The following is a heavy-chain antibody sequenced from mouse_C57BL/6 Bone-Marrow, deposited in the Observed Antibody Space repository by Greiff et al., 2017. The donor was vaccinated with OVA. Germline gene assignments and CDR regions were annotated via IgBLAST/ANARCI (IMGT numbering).Heavy chain of an antibody. V-gene: IGHV3-6*01. CDR3: ARAIYAPYYAMDY. CDR1: GYSITSGYY. D-gene: IGHD2-3*01. Sequence: VQLQQSGPGLVKPSQSLSLTCSVTGYSITSGYYWNWIRQFPGNKLEWMGYISYDGSNNYNPSLKNRISITRDTSKNQFFLKLNSVTTEDTATYYCARAIYAPYYAMDYWGQGTSVTVSS. CDR2: ISYDGSN. J-gene: IGHJ4*01.